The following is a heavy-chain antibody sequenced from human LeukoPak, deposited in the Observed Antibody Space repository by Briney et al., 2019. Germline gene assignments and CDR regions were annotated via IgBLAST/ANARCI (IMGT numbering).Heavy chain of an antibody. J-gene: IGHJ6*02. CDR1: GFTFSNYAM. Sequence: GSLRLSCAASGFTFSNYAMNWVRQPPGKGLEWIGEIYHSGSTNYNPSLKSRVTISVDKSKNQFSLKLSSVTAADTAVYYCARVPDDYGDSDYYYYYGMDVWGQGTTVTVSS. V-gene: IGHV4-4*02. D-gene: IGHD4-17*01. CDR3: ARVPDDYGDSDYYYYYGMDV. CDR2: IYHSGST.